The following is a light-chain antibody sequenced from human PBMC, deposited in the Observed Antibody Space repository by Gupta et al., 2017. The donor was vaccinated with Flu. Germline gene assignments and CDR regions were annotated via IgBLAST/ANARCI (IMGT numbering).Light chain of an antibody. V-gene: IGKV3-20*01. Sequence: EIVLTQSPGTLSLSPGDRATLSCGTSQSVTSTFLAWYQQKPGQAPRLLIYGSSTRATGIPERFSGSGSGTEFTLAISRLEPEDFAVYYCQQYGSYPYTFGQGTKVEI. CDR3: QQYGSYPYT. CDR2: GSS. J-gene: IGKJ2*01. CDR1: QSVTSTF.